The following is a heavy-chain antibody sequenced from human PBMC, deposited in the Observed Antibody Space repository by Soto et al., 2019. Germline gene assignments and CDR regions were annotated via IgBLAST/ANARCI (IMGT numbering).Heavy chain of an antibody. Sequence: VQLRESGPGLVKPSETLSLSCIVSGVSITGSYWSWVRQPAGKRLEWIGRIHSDGSSNYNPSLNGRLTMSLDRSKNQFSLNLRSVTAADTAIYLCARLFTVTTYYYFGMDVWGQGTTVTVSS. D-gene: IGHD2-8*01. J-gene: IGHJ6*02. CDR1: GVSITGSY. CDR3: ARLFTVTTYYYFGMDV. V-gene: IGHV4-4*07. CDR2: IHSDGSS.